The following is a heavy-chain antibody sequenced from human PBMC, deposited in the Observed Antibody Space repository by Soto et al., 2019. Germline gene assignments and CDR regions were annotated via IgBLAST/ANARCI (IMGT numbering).Heavy chain of an antibody. D-gene: IGHD5-18*01. CDR3: TTDFGDTGMEA. CDR2: ISGNGEVI. CDR1: GFTFSDYY. J-gene: IGHJ5*02. Sequence: PGGPLRLSCAASGFTFSDYYIDWIRRAPGKGLEWSSYISGNGEVIQYAASARGRFTISRDNAENSVYLEMESLRSEDTALYYCTTDFGDTGMEAWGQGTPVTVSS. V-gene: IGHV3-11*01.